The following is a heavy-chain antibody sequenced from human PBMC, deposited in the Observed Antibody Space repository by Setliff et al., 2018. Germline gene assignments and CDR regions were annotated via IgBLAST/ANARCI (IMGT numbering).Heavy chain of an antibody. V-gene: IGHV1-2*02. CDR2: INPNNGGT. CDR3: ARDRYYNSWSGTSITAPHDAFDI. D-gene: IGHD3-3*01. CDR1: QYTFTAY. J-gene: IGHJ3*02. Sequence: GASVKVSCKASQYTFTAYLHWVRQAPGQGLEWMGWINPNNGGTKYAQKFQGRGTMTRDTSISTGYMEVSSLRSEDTAVYYCARDRYYNSWSGTSITAPHDAFDIWGQGTMVTVSS.